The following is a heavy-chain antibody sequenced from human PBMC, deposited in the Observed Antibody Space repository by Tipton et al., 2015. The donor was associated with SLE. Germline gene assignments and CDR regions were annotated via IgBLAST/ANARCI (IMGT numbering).Heavy chain of an antibody. J-gene: IGHJ6*02. CDR2: ITYDGTT. D-gene: IGHD4-23*01. V-gene: IGHV4-59*03. CDR1: GGTIIDGN. CDR3: AASVVTHSYYALDF. Sequence: TLSLTCSISGGTIIDGNWGWIRQSPGRGLEWIGNITYDGTTNYNPSLKSRVTISIDRTKIQISLKLTSVSTADSAVYYCAASVVTHSYYALDFWGQGTTVTVS.